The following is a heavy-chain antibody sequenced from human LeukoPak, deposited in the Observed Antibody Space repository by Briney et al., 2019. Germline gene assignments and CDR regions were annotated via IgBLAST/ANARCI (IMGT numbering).Heavy chain of an antibody. CDR1: GFTFSSYA. J-gene: IGHJ4*02. CDR2: ISYDGSNK. CDR3: AREARYSSGWLDY. Sequence: SGRSLRLPCAASGFTFSSYAMHWVRQAPGKGLEWVAVISYDGSNKYYADSVKGRFTISRDNSKNTLYLQMNSLRAEDTAVYYCAREARYSSGWLDYWGQGTLVTVSS. D-gene: IGHD6-19*01. V-gene: IGHV3-30-3*01.